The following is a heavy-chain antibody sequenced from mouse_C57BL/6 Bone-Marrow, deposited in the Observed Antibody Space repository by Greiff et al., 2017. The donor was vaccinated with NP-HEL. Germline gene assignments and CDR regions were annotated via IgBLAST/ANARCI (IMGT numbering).Heavy chain of an antibody. CDR3: ARKYGRDYALEY. V-gene: IGHV5-6*02. Sequence: EVMLVESGGDLVKPGGSLKLSCAASGFTFSSYGMSWVRQTPDKRLEWVATISSGGSYTYYPDSVKGRFTISRDNAKNTLYLQMSSLKSEDTAMYYCARKYGRDYALEYGGQGTSVTVSS. CDR1: GFTFSSYG. D-gene: IGHD1-1*01. CDR2: ISSGGSYT. J-gene: IGHJ4*01.